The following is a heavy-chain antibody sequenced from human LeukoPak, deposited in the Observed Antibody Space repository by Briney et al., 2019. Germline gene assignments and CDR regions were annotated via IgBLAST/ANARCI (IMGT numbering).Heavy chain of an antibody. CDR1: GFTFSRYW. J-gene: IGHJ4*02. CDR2: IKQDGSEK. CDR3: ASLVGATPINY. D-gene: IGHD1-26*01. V-gene: IGHV3-7*03. Sequence: PGGSLRLSCAASGFTFSRYWMSWVRQAPGKGLEWVANIKQDGSEKNYVDSVKGRFTISRDNAKNSLYLQMNSLRAEDTAVYYCASLVGATPINYWGQGTLVTVSS.